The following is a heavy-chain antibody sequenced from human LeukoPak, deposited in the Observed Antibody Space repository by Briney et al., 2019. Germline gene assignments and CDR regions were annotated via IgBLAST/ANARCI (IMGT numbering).Heavy chain of an antibody. CDR1: GDSVSSNSAA. CDR2: TYYRSKWYN. V-gene: IGHV6-1*01. Sequence: SQTLSLTCAISGDSVSSNSAAWNWIRQSPSRGLEWLGRTYYRSKWYNDYAVSVKSRITINPDTSKNQFSLQLNSVTPEDTAVYYCARDPLVADYYDSSGYPTPSDAFDIWGQGTMVTVSS. CDR3: ARDPLVADYYDSSGYPTPSDAFDI. D-gene: IGHD3-22*01. J-gene: IGHJ3*02.